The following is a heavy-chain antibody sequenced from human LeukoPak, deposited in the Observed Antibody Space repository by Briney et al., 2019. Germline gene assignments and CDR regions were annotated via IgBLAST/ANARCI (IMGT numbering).Heavy chain of an antibody. D-gene: IGHD6-25*01. Sequence: GGSLRLSCAASGFTFNSYAMSWVRQAPGKGLERVSSISNGGGNTYYADSVKGRFTISRDNSKNTLYLQMNSLRAEDTAVYSCAKGFASGWPYYSDYWGQGSLVTVSS. CDR3: AKGFASGWPYYSDY. J-gene: IGHJ4*02. V-gene: IGHV3-23*01. CDR2: ISNGGGNT. CDR1: GFTFNSYA.